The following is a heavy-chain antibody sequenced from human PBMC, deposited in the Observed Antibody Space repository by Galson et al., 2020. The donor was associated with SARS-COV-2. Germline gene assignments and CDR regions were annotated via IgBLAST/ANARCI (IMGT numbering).Heavy chain of an antibody. V-gene: IGHV3-30*18. D-gene: IGHD4-17*01. J-gene: IGHJ4*02. CDR3: AKGRELDYVTNPLDH. CDR1: GFTFSGYG. Sequence: TGGSLRLSCAASGFTFSGYGMHWVRQAPGKGLEWVTFISYDGNNKYYADSVKGRFTISRDNSKNTLFLQMNSLTAEDTALYYCAKGRELDYVTNPLDHWGQGTLVTVSS. CDR2: ISYDGNNK.